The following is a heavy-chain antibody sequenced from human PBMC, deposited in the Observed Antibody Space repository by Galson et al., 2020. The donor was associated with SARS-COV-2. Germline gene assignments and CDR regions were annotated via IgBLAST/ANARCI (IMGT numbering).Heavy chain of an antibody. CDR2: IYSGGNT. CDR3: ARDLRYWAGDFDY. V-gene: IGHV3-53*01. D-gene: IGHD3-10*01. J-gene: IGHJ4*02. CDR1: GFTVSDNY. Sequence: GGSLRLSCAASGFTVSDNYMSWVRQAPGKGLEWVSVIYSGGNTYYAASVRGRFTVSRDNSKNTLYLQMNSLRAEDTAVYYCARDLRYWAGDFDYWGQGTLVTVSS.